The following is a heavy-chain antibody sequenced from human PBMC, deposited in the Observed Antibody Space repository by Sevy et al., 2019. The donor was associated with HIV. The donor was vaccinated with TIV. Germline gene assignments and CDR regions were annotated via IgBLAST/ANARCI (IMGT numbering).Heavy chain of an antibody. V-gene: IGHV3-23*01. CDR1: GFTFSKDS. D-gene: IGHD2-8*01. CDR2: LSFGCGEI. Sequence: EGSLRLSCAASGFTFSKDSMSWVLQPPGKELEWVSTLSFGCGEINYADSVKGRFTISRDNSKSSVYLQMNNLRPEDTAVYYCAREGCTKPHDYWGQGTLVTVSS. J-gene: IGHJ4*02. CDR3: AREGCTKPHDY.